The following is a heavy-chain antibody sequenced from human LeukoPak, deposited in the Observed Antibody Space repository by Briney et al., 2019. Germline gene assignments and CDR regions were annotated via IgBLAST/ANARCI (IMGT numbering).Heavy chain of an antibody. CDR1: GFTFSGYA. V-gene: IGHV3-23*01. Sequence: GGPLRLSCAASGFTFSGYAMSGVRQAPGKGLEWVSAISGSGGSTYYADSVKGRFTISRDNSKNTLYLQMNSLRAEDTAVYYCAKLYRYCSSTSCPNAFDIWGQGTMVTVSS. D-gene: IGHD2-2*01. CDR2: ISGSGGST. J-gene: IGHJ3*02. CDR3: AKLYRYCSSTSCPNAFDI.